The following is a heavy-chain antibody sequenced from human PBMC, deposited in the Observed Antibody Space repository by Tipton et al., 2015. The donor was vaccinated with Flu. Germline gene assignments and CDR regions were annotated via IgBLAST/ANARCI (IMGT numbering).Heavy chain of an antibody. CDR2: IYSTSEV. D-gene: IGHD6-13*01. CDR1: GGSINNYF. CDR3: ARGLRGGTAAGGYENWFDP. J-gene: IGHJ5*02. Sequence: TLSLTCTVSGGSINNYFWTWMRQSAGKGLEWIGRIYSTSEVGYNPSLKSRVTMSVDTSKNQFSLELSSVSAADTAVYFCARGLRGGTAAGGYENWFDPWGQGSLVTVSS. V-gene: IGHV4-4*07.